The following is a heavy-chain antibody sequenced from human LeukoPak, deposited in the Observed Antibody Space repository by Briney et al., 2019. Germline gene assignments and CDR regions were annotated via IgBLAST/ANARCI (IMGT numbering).Heavy chain of an antibody. Sequence: GGSLRLSCAASGFTFDDYAMHWVRQAPGKGLEWVSGISWNSGSIGYADSVKGRFTISRDNAKNSLYLQMNSLRAEDTAVYYCAKDSAKKYDDYWGQGTLVTVSS. CDR3: AKDSAKKYDDY. V-gene: IGHV3-9*01. CDR2: ISWNSGSI. CDR1: GFTFDDYA. D-gene: IGHD2/OR15-2a*01. J-gene: IGHJ4*02.